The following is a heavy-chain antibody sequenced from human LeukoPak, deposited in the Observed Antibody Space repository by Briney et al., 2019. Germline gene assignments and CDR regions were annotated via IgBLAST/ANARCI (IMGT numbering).Heavy chain of an antibody. Sequence: ASVKVSCKASGYTFTSYGINWVRQATGQGLEWMGWMNPNSGNTGYAQKFQGRVTMTRNTSISTAYMELSSLRSEDTAVYYCARAVRYCSSTSCTNWFDPWGQGTLVTVSS. CDR3: ARAVRYCSSTSCTNWFDP. CDR1: GYTFTSYG. CDR2: MNPNSGNT. D-gene: IGHD2-2*01. J-gene: IGHJ5*02. V-gene: IGHV1-8*01.